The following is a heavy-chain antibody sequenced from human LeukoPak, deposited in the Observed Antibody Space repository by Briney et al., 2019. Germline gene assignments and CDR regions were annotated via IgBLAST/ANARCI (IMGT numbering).Heavy chain of an antibody. V-gene: IGHV4-39*01. J-gene: IGHJ5*02. CDR2: ICYSGST. Sequence: SETLSLTCTVSGGSISSSGYYWGWIRRPPGKGLEWIARICYSGSTYYNPSLMSRVTISVDTSKNQLSLKLSSLTAADTAVYYCARHEYSGSYYGLSWFDPWGQGTLVTVSS. CDR3: ARHEYSGSYYGLSWFDP. CDR1: GGSISSSGYY. D-gene: IGHD1-26*01.